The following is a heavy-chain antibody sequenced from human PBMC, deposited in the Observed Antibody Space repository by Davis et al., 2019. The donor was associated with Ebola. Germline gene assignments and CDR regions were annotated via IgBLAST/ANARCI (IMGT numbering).Heavy chain of an antibody. CDR2: IYRDERT. D-gene: IGHD6-19*01. V-gene: IGHV3-53*01. Sequence: PGGSLRLFCAASGFIVSDKYMSWVRQAPGKGLEWVSVIYRDERTYYADSVKGRFTISRDNSKNTLYLQMNSLTVEDTAVYYCAKGGSGWPSDYSYGMGVWGKGTTVTVSS. J-gene: IGHJ6*04. CDR1: GFIVSDKY. CDR3: AKGGSGWPSDYSYGMGV.